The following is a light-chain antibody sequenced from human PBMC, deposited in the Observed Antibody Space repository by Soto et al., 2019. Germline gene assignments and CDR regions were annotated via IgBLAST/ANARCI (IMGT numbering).Light chain of an antibody. CDR3: QQYGSSRFT. J-gene: IGKJ3*01. Sequence: EIVLTQSPGTLSLSPGERATLSCRASQSVSSNYLAWYQQKPGQAPRLLIYGASSRATGIPDRFSGSGSGTDFTLTISRLEPEDVAVYYCQQYGSSRFTFGPGTKVDIK. CDR2: GAS. CDR1: QSVSSNY. V-gene: IGKV3-20*01.